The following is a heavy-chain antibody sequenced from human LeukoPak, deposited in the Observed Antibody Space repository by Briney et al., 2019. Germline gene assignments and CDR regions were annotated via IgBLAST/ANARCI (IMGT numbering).Heavy chain of an antibody. D-gene: IGHD3-22*01. V-gene: IGHV1-46*01. J-gene: IGHJ4*02. CDR3: ARSITMIVVVFDY. CDR1: GYTFTGYY. Sequence: ASVKVSCKASGYTFTGYYMHWVRQAPGQGLEWMGIINPSGGSASYAQKFQGRVTMTRDTSTSTVYMELSSLRSEDTAVYYCARSITMIVVVFDYWGQGTLVTVSS. CDR2: INPSGGSA.